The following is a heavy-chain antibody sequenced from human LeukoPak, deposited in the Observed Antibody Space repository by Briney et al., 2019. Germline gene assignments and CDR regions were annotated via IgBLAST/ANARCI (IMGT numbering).Heavy chain of an antibody. D-gene: IGHD2-21*02. V-gene: IGHV3-48*01. CDR1: GFTFNAFG. CDR3: ARFRTWGDKAFDY. Sequence: PGGALRLSCAASGFTFNAFGMNWVRQAPGKGLEGVSYIGTTSGAIYYADSVKGRFTISRDSAKNSLYLQMNSLRAEDTAVYYCARFRTWGDKAFDYWGQGTLVTVSS. J-gene: IGHJ4*02. CDR2: IGTTSGAI.